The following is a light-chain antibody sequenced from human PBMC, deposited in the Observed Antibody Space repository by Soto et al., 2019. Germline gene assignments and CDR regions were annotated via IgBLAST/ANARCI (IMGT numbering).Light chain of an antibody. CDR1: SSNIGAGYD. CDR2: GNN. Sequence: QSVLTQPPSVSGAPGQRVTISCTGSSSNIGAGYDVHWYQQFPGAAPKLLIYGNNNRPSGVPGRFSGSRSDTSASLAITGLQAEDEADYHCQSYDSSLSASVFGGGTKVTVL. CDR3: QSYDSSLSASV. V-gene: IGLV1-40*01. J-gene: IGLJ2*01.